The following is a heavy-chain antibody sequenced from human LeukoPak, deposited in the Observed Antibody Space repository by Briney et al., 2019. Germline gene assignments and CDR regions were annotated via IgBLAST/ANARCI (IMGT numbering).Heavy chain of an antibody. J-gene: IGHJ4*02. Sequence: GGSLRLSCAVSGSSVSGYWMTWVRQAPGKGLEWVANIKQDGSEKNYVDSVKGRFTISRDNAENSLFLQMNSLRVEDTAVYYCAREWQGGIAAAGTRIEGDYWGQGALVAVSS. CDR2: IKQDGSEK. CDR3: AREWQGGIAAAGTRIEGDY. CDR1: GSSVSGYW. D-gene: IGHD6-13*01. V-gene: IGHV3-7*01.